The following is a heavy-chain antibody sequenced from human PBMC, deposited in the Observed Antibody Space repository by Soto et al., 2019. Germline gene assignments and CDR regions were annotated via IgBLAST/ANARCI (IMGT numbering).Heavy chain of an antibody. Sequence: SETLSLTCTVSGGCISSGGYYWSWIRQHPGKGLEWIGYIYYSGSTYYNPSLKSRVTISVDTSKNQFSLKLSSVTAADTAVYYCARAGGYCTNGVCPLRTGEYFQHWGQGTLVTVSS. CDR1: GGCISSGGYY. V-gene: IGHV4-31*03. CDR3: ARAGGYCTNGVCPLRTGEYFQH. CDR2: IYYSGST. J-gene: IGHJ1*01. D-gene: IGHD2-8*01.